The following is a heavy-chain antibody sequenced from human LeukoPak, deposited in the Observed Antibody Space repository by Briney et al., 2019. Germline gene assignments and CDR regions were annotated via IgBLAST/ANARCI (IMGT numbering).Heavy chain of an antibody. Sequence: GGSLRLSCAASGFTFSDYYMSWIRQAPGKGLEWGSYISGSGSTIYYADSVKGRFTISRDNAKTSLYLQMNSLRAEDTAVYYCARSPGGDLPYYYYGMDVWGQGTTVTVSS. D-gene: IGHD4-17*01. CDR2: ISGSGSTI. V-gene: IGHV3-11*01. J-gene: IGHJ6*02. CDR1: GFTFSDYY. CDR3: ARSPGGDLPYYYYGMDV.